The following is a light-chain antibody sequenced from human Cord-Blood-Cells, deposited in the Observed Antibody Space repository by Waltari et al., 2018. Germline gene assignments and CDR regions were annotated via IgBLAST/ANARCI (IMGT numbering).Light chain of an antibody. V-gene: IGLV2-18*02. CDR3: SSYTSSSTYV. CDR2: EVS. CDR1: SSDVGSYNR. Sequence: QSALTQPPSVSGSPGQSVTISCTGTSSDVGSYNRVSWYQPPTGTAPKLMIYEVSNRPSGVPDRFSGSKSGNTAALTISGLQAEDEADYYCSSYTSSSTYVFGTGTKVTVL. J-gene: IGLJ1*01.